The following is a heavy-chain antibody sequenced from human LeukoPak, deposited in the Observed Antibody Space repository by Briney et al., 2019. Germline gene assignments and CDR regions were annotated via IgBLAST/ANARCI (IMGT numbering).Heavy chain of an antibody. V-gene: IGHV4-59*08. Sequence: SQTLSLTCTVSGGSISNYYWSWIRQPPGKGLEWLGYIYYSGSTNYNPSLKSRVTISVDTSKNQFSLKLSSVTAADTAVYYCARYGSGSYSFGMDVWGQGTTVTVSS. J-gene: IGHJ6*02. CDR2: IYYSGST. CDR1: GGSISNYY. D-gene: IGHD3-10*01. CDR3: ARYGSGSYSFGMDV.